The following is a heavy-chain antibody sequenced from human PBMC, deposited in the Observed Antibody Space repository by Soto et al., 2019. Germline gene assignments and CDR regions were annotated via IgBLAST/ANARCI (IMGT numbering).Heavy chain of an antibody. CDR2: IKSISDGETT. D-gene: IGHD6-19*01. V-gene: IGHV3-15*07. Sequence: LLVESGGGFVQPGGSLRLSCVASGFTFSHAWMDWVRQAPGKGLEWVGRIKSISDGETTNYAASVAGRFTISRDDSKNTLFLHVNSLKTEDTGVYYCTRRIAVAGTYYFDYWGQGTLDTVSS. CDR3: TRRIAVAGTYYFDY. J-gene: IGHJ4*02. CDR1: GFTFSHAW.